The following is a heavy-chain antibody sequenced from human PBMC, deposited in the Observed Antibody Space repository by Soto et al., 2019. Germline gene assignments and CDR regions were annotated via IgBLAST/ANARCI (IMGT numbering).Heavy chain of an antibody. J-gene: IGHJ4*02. Sequence: QPGGSLRLSCAASGFIFSNYAMSWVRQAPGKGPEWGSGISDTSGHTFHADSVNGRFTISRGNSHNMLYLQMNNLRAEDTAVYYCAKSFGSGWESDIAAAGAFDYWGQGTPVTVSS. CDR2: ISDTSGHT. D-gene: IGHD6-13*01. CDR1: GFIFSNYA. CDR3: AKSFGSGWESDIAAAGAFDY. V-gene: IGHV3-23*01.